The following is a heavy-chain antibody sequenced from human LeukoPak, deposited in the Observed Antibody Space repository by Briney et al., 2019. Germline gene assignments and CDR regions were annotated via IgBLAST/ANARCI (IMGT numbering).Heavy chain of an antibody. J-gene: IGHJ4*02. CDR2: IRSKAYGGTT. CDR1: GFTFGDYA. V-gene: IGHV3-49*03. D-gene: IGHD4-17*01. CDR3: TASDYGDSEFDY. Sequence: GGSLRLSCTASGFTFGDYAMSWFRQAPGKGLEWVGFIRSKAYGGTTEYAASVKGRFTISRDDSKSIAYLQMNSLKTEDTAVYYCTASDYGDSEFDYWGQGTLVTVSS.